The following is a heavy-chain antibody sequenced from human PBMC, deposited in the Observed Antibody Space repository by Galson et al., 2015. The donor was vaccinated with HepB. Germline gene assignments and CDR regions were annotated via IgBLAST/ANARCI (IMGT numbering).Heavy chain of an antibody. V-gene: IGHV1-18*01. CDR3: ARRAVGATKDYYGMDV. CDR2: ISAYNGNT. J-gene: IGHJ6*02. Sequence: SVKVSCKASGYTFTSYGISWVRQAPGQGLEWMGWISAYNGNTNYAQKLQGRVTMTTDTSTSTAYMELRSLRSDDTAVYYCARRAVGATKDYYGMDVWGQGTTVTVSS. CDR1: GYTFTSYG. D-gene: IGHD1-26*01.